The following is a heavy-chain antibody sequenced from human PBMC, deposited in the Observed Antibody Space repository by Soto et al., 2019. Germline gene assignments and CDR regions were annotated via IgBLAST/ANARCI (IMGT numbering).Heavy chain of an antibody. CDR2: TRNKANSYTT. CDR1: GFTFSDHY. D-gene: IGHD6-19*01. J-gene: IGHJ4*02. Sequence: GGSLRLSCAASGFTFSDHYMDWVRQAPGKGLEWVGRTRNKANSYTTEYAASVKGRFTISRDDSKNSLYLQMNSLKTEDTAVYYCASISIAVAGTESTDYWGQGTLVTVSS. CDR3: ASISIAVAGTESTDY. V-gene: IGHV3-72*01.